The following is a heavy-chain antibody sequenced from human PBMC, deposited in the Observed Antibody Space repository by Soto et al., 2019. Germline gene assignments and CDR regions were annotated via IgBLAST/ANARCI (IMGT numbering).Heavy chain of an antibody. CDR1: GGSFSGYY. J-gene: IGHJ4*02. D-gene: IGHD1-7*01. V-gene: IGHV4-34*01. Sequence: SETLSLTCAVYGGSFSGYYWSWIRQPPGKGLEWIGEINHSGSTNYNPSLKSRVTISVDTSKNQFSLQLSSVTAADTAVYYCASWYNWNYVSYFDYWGQGTMVTVSS. CDR3: ASWYNWNYVSYFDY. CDR2: INHSGST.